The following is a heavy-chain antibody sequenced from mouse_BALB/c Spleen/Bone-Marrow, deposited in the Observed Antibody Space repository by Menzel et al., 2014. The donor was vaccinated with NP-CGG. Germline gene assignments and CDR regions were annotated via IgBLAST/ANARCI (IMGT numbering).Heavy chain of an antibody. D-gene: IGHD2-14*01. J-gene: IGHJ2*01. CDR3: AREGGRYDFDY. CDR1: GYTFTSYY. CDR2: IYPGNVNT. V-gene: IGHV1S56*01. Sequence: AQLQQSGPELVKPGASVRISCKASGYTFTSYYIHWVKQRPGQGLEWIGWIYPGNVNTKYNEKFKGKATLTADKSSSTAYMQLSSLTSEDSAVYFCAREGGRYDFDYWGQGTTLTISS.